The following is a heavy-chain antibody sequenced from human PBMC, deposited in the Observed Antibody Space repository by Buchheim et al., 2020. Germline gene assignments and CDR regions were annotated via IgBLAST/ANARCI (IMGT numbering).Heavy chain of an antibody. CDR3: TRRYISSAGRYPFDF. J-gene: IGHJ4*02. Sequence: EVQLVESGGGLVKPGGSLRLSCAGSGFAFSDYTINWVRQAPGRGLEWVSSISKDSDYIFYEDSVKGRFTASRHNAENTLFLYMNSLRVEDSALYYCTRRYISSAGRYPFDFWGQGTL. V-gene: IGHV3-21*02. CDR2: ISKDSDYI. CDR1: GFAFSDYT. D-gene: IGHD2-2*01.